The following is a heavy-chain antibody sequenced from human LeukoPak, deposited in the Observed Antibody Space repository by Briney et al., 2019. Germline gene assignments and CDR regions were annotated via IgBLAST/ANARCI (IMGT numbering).Heavy chain of an antibody. Sequence: PGGSLRLSCAASGFTFSDYYMSWIRQAPGKGLEWIGYIYTSGTTNYNPSLKSRVTISADTSKNHFSLKLNSVTAADTAVYYCAGSVPAPKEFAYWGQGTLVTVSS. CDR3: AGSVPAPKEFAY. D-gene: IGHD2-2*01. CDR1: GFTFSDYY. V-gene: IGHV4-4*09. CDR2: IYTSGTT. J-gene: IGHJ4*02.